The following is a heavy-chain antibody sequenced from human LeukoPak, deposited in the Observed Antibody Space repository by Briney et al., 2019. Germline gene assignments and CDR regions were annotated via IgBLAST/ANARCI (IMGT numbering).Heavy chain of an antibody. CDR2: IGSSSSTI. Sequence: GGSLRLSCAASGFTFGSFSMSWVRQAPGMGLEWASYIGSSSSTIYYADSVKGRFTISRDNVKKSLSLQMNSLRAEDTAVYYCARVGGRGIDYWGQGTLVTVSS. CDR1: GFTFGSFS. J-gene: IGHJ4*02. V-gene: IGHV3-48*01. CDR3: ARVGGRGIDY. D-gene: IGHD1-26*01.